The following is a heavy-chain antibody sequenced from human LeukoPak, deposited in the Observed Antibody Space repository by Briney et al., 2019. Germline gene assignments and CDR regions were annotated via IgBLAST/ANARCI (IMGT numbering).Heavy chain of an antibody. CDR1: GYTFTSYD. J-gene: IGHJ4*02. V-gene: IGHV1-8*01. CDR2: MNPNSGNT. Sequence: ASMKVSCKASGYTFTSYDINWVRQATGQGLEWMGWMNPNSGNTGYAQKFQGRVTMTRNTSISTAYMELSSLRSEDTAVYYCARGNPGGIAAAGTTDYWGQGTLVTVSS. D-gene: IGHD6-13*01. CDR3: ARGNPGGIAAAGTTDY.